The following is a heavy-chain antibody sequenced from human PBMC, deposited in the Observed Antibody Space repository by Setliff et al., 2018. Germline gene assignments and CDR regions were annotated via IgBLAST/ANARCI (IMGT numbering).Heavy chain of an antibody. V-gene: IGHV1-18*01. CDR2: ISPHTGNT. CDR1: GGTFRSDG. Sequence: GASVKVSCKASGGTFRSDGFNWVRQAPGQGLEWMGWISPHTGNTYYTPKLHGRVTLTTDTSARTAYMELRSLSSDDTAVYYCSRLVRFCTRTACQRLSGGEFWGQGTLVTVSS. J-gene: IGHJ4*02. CDR3: SRLVRFCTRTACQRLSGGEF. D-gene: IGHD2-8*01.